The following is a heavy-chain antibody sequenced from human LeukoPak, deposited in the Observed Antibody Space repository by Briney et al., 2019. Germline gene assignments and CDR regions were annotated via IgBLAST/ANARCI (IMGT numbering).Heavy chain of an antibody. Sequence: GASVKVSCKASGGTFSSYAISWVRQAPGQGLEWMGGIIPIFGTANYAQKFQGRVTITADESTSTAYMELSSLRSEDTAVHYCARAPNYYYGDFDYWGQGTLVTVSS. CDR3: ARAPNYYYGDFDY. CDR1: GGTFSSYA. CDR2: IIPIFGTA. D-gene: IGHD3-10*01. V-gene: IGHV1-69*13. J-gene: IGHJ4*02.